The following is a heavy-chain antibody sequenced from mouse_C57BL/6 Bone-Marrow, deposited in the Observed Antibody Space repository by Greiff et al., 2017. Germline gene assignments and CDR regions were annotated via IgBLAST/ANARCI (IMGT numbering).Heavy chain of an antibody. CDR2: IWRGGST. V-gene: IGHV2-5*01. CDR3: AKIYDGYSAGFAY. D-gene: IGHD2-3*01. Sequence: VQVVESGPGLVQPSQSLSITCTVSGFSLTSYGVHWVRQSPGKGLEWLGVIWRGGSTDYNAAFMSRLSITKDNSKSQVFFKMNSLQADDTAIYYCAKIYDGYSAGFAYWGQGTLVTVSA. CDR1: GFSLTSYG. J-gene: IGHJ3*01.